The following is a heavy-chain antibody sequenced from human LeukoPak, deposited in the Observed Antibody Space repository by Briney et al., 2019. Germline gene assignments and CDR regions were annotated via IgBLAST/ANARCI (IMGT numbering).Heavy chain of an antibody. D-gene: IGHD1-26*01. CDR1: GYSISSGYY. V-gene: IGHV4-38-2*02. CDR2: IYHSGST. Sequence: SETLSLTCTVSGYSISSGYYWGWIRQPPGKGLEWIGSIYHSGSTYYNPSLKSRVTISVDTSKNQFSLKLSSVTAADTAVYYCARKPELLRGENAFDIWGQGTMVTVSS. J-gene: IGHJ3*02. CDR3: ARKPELLRGENAFDI.